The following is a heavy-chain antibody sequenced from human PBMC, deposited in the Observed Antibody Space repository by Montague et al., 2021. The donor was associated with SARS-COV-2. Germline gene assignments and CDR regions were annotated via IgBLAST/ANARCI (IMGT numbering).Heavy chain of an antibody. D-gene: IGHD3-3*01. CDR3: ARDSFWSGYYTDYYGMDV. V-gene: IGHV3-7*01. CDR2: IKQDGSEK. J-gene: IGHJ6*02. Sequence: SLRLSCAASGFTFSSYWMSWVRQAPGKGLEWVANIKQDGSEKYYVDSVKGRFTISRDNAKNSLYLQMNSLRAEDTAVYCCARDSFWSGYYTDYYGMDVWGQGTTVTVSS. CDR1: GFTFSSYW.